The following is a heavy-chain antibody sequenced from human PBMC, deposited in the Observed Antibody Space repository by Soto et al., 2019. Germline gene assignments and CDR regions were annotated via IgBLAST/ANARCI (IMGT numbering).Heavy chain of an antibody. D-gene: IGHD6-13*01. CDR3: ASMGIVPLRGGSSAKDD. V-gene: IGHV4-61*01. J-gene: IGHJ4*02. CDR1: GGSVSSGSYY. Sequence: QVQLQESGPGLVKPSETLSLTCTVSGGSVSSGSYYWSWIRQPPGKGLEWIGYIYYSGSTNYNPPLKSRVTISVDTPKNQFSLKLSSVTAADTAVYYCASMGIVPLRGGSSAKDDWGQGTLVTVSS. CDR2: IYYSGST.